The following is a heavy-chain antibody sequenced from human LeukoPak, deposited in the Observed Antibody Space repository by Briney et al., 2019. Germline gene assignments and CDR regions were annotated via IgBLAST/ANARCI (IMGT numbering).Heavy chain of an antibody. V-gene: IGHV3-48*03. D-gene: IGHD5-18*01. CDR1: GFTFSSYE. CDR2: ISSSGSTI. J-gene: IGHJ3*02. CDR3: ARGGVGYSYGFDAFDI. Sequence: PGGSLRLSCAASGFTFSSYEMNWVRQAPGKGLEWVSYISSSGSTIYYADSVKGRFTIFRDNAKNSLYLQMNSLRAEDTAVYYCARGGVGYSYGFDAFDIWGQGTMVTVSS.